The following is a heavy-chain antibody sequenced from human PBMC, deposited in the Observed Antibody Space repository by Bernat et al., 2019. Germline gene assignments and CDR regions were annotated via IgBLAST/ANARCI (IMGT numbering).Heavy chain of an antibody. V-gene: IGHV3-15*01. J-gene: IGHJ4*02. CDR1: GFTISNAW. D-gene: IGHD2-8*02. CDR2: IKSETDGGTT. CDR3: AADIASLVGDDFGF. Sequence: LVEAGGGLGEPGGSLRLSCAASGFTISNAWMSWVRQAPGKGLEWVGRIKSETDGGTTDYAAPVKGRLTISRDDLKNTLYLEMNRLKTEDTAVYDCAADIASLVGDDFGFWGQGTLVTVSS.